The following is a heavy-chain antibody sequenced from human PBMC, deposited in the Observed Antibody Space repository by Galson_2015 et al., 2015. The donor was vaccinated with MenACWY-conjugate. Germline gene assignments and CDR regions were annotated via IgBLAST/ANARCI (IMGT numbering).Heavy chain of an antibody. J-gene: IGHJ4*02. CDR1: GGSISRFY. V-gene: IGHV4-59*01. D-gene: IGHD5-12*01. CDR3: ARSGSSGYDYDLDY. CDR2: SYYTGTT. Sequence: LSLTCTVSGGSISRFYWSWIRQFPGKGLEWIGYSYYTGTTKYNPSLKSRVTISVDTSKNQVSLRVTSVTAADTAVYHCARSGSSGYDYDLDYWGQGTLVTVSS.